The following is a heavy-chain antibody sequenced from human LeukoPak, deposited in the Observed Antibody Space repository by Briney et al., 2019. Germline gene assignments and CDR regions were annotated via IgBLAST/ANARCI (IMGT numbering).Heavy chain of an antibody. Sequence: GGSLRLSCAASGFTFSTYAMTWVRQAPGKGLEWVSSITGSGDGTSAADSVTGRFSISGDNSKSTLYLQMNSLRVEDTAVYYCAKAGLVRGGALDSWGQGTLVTVSS. CDR1: GFTFSTYA. D-gene: IGHD4/OR15-4a*01. J-gene: IGHJ4*02. V-gene: IGHV3-23*01. CDR3: AKAGLVRGGALDS. CDR2: ITGSGDGT.